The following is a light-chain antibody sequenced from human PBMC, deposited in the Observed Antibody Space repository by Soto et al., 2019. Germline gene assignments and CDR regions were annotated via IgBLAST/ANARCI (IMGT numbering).Light chain of an antibody. CDR2: GAS. CDR3: QQYNNWLMT. Sequence: MMLTQSPATLSVSPGERVTLSCSTSHSVNSYVAWYQQKPGQAPRLLIYGASTRATGIPARFSGSGSGTEFTPTIRSLQSEDFAVYYCQQYNNWLMTFGQGTRLEIK. V-gene: IGKV3D-15*01. CDR1: HSVNSY. J-gene: IGKJ5*01.